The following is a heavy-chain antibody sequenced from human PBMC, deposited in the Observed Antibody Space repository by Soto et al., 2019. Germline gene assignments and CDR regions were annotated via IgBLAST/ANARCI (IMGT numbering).Heavy chain of an antibody. D-gene: IGHD6-6*01. CDR3: ARSPPFSSFRGFDV. V-gene: IGHV4-34*02. CDR1: GGSFTGYY. CDR2: VNHRGST. J-gene: IGHJ3*01. Sequence: QVQLKQWGAGLLKPSETLSLTCAVNGGSFTGYYWTYIRQSPEKGLEWIGEVNHRGSTTYNPSLNSRVTISVDASNTQFSLNLSSVTAADTAVYYCARSPPFSSFRGFDVWGQGTMVTVSS.